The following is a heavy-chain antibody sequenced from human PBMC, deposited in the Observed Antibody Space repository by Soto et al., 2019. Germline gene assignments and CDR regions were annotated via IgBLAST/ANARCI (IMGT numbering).Heavy chain of an antibody. J-gene: IGHJ4*02. Sequence: QVPLVQSGAEVKKPGASVKVSCQVSGYTLSDSSMHWVRQAPGKGLEWMGRLDPEDGKTIYSQKFQGRVTMTEDTSTDTAYMELSSLRSEDSALYYCATPRSHDTSGYYYALDYWGQGTLVTVSS. CDR2: LDPEDGKT. D-gene: IGHD3-22*01. CDR1: GYTLSDSS. V-gene: IGHV1-24*01. CDR3: ATPRSHDTSGYYYALDY.